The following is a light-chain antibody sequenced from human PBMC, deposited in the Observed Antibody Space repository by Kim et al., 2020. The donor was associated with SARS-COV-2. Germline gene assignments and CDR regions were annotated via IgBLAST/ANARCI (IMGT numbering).Light chain of an antibody. CDR2: GAS. Sequence: EIVLTQSPGTLSLSPGERATLSCRASQSVISSSLAWYQKKPGQAPRLLIYGASSRATGIPDRFSGSGSGTDFTLTISRLEPEDFAVYYCQQYGSSPVTFGGGTKVEI. V-gene: IGKV3-20*01. CDR3: QQYGSSPVT. CDR1: QSVISSS. J-gene: IGKJ4*01.